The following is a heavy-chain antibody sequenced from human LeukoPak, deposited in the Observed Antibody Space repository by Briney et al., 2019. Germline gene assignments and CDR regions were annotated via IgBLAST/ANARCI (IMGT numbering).Heavy chain of an antibody. D-gene: IGHD3-22*01. CDR2: IYPGDSDS. J-gene: IGHJ4*02. CDR1: GYNFTSHW. Sequence: GESLKISCKGSGYNFTSHWVGWVRQMPGKGLEWMGIIYPGDSDSRQSPSLRGQVTISADKSINTAYLQWSSLKASDTAMYYCARHLYYDTSGYYGHFDYWGQETLVTVSS. CDR3: ARHLYYDTSGYYGHFDY. V-gene: IGHV5-51*01.